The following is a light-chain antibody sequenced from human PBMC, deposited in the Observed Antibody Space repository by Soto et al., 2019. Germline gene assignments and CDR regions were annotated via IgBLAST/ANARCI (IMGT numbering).Light chain of an antibody. Sequence: DIQMTQSPSSLSASVGDRVTITCQASQDISNYLNWYQQKPGKAPKLLIYDASNLETGVPSRFSGSNSGTDFTFTISSLQHEDIATYYCQQYDNLPSITFGQGTRLEIK. J-gene: IGKJ5*01. CDR2: DAS. CDR1: QDISNY. CDR3: QQYDNLPSIT. V-gene: IGKV1-33*01.